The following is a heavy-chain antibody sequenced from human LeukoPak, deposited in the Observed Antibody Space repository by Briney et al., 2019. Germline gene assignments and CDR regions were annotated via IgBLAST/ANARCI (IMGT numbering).Heavy chain of an antibody. CDR2: IKQDGSEK. D-gene: IGHD4-17*01. Sequence: GGSLRLSCAASGFTFSSYWMSWVRQAPGKGLEWVANIKQDGSEKYYVDTVKGRFTISRDNAKNSLYLQMNSLRAEDTAVYYCAREGSYGDWGQGFDYWGQGTLVTVSS. CDR1: GFTFSSYW. CDR3: AREGSYGDWGQGFDY. V-gene: IGHV3-7*01. J-gene: IGHJ4*02.